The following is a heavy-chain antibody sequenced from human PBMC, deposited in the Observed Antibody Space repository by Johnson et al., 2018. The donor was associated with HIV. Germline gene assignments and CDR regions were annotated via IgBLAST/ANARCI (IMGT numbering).Heavy chain of an antibody. V-gene: IGHV3-23*04. J-gene: IGHJ3*01. CDR2: ISGSGGST. CDR3: AREDLLTLTTTGAFDV. Sequence: VQLVESGGGLVQPGGSLRLSCAASGFTFSSYAMSWVRQAPGKGLAWVSAISGSGGSTYYADSVKGRFTISRDNAKNSLYLQLNSLRVEDTAVYYCAREDLLTLTTTGAFDVWGHGTMVTVSS. D-gene: IGHD1-26*01. CDR1: GFTFSSYA.